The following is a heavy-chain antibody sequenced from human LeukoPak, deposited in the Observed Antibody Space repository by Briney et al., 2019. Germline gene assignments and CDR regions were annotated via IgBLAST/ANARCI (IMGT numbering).Heavy chain of an antibody. CDR3: ATYSSLNRREFQF. J-gene: IGHJ1*01. V-gene: IGHV3-23*01. CDR2: ISGSGGST. Sequence: GGSLRLSCAASGFTFSSYAMSWVRQAPGKGLEWVSAISGSGGSTYYADSVKGRFTISRDNAKNSLYLQMNSLRAEDTAVYYCATYSSLNRREFQFWGQGTLLTVSS. CDR1: GFTFSSYA. D-gene: IGHD3-22*01.